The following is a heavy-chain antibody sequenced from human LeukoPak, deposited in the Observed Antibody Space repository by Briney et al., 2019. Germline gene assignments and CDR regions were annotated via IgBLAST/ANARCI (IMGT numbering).Heavy chain of an antibody. CDR1: GFTFSSYA. Sequence: PGGSLRLSGAASGFTFSSYAMSWVRQAPGKGLEWVSGISGSGGSTYYADSVKGRFTISRDNPKNTLYLQMNSLRAEDSAVYYCAKAGNGDYWGQGTLVTVSS. CDR2: ISGSGGST. J-gene: IGHJ4*02. D-gene: IGHD1-1*01. V-gene: IGHV3-23*01. CDR3: AKAGNGDY.